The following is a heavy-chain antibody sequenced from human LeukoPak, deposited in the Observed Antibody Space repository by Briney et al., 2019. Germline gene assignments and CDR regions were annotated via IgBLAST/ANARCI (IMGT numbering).Heavy chain of an antibody. Sequence: ASVKVSCKASGYTFTSYYMHWVRQAPGQGLEWMGIINPSGGSTSYAQKFQGRVTMTRDMSTSTVYMELSSLRSEDTAVYYCARVGRGSSGYYANDAFDIWGQGTMVTVSS. CDR1: GYTFTSYY. J-gene: IGHJ3*02. CDR3: ARVGRGSSGYYANDAFDI. V-gene: IGHV1-46*01. CDR2: INPSGGST. D-gene: IGHD3-22*01.